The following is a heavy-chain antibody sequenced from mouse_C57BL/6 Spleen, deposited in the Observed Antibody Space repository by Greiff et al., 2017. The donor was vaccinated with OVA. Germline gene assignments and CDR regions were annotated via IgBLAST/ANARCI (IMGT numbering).Heavy chain of an antibody. CDR3: ARVIYYDYDWYFDV. Sequence: EVNVVESEGGLVQPGSSMKLSCTASGFTFSDYYMAWVRQVPEKGLEWVANINYDGSSTYYLDSLKSRFIISRDNAKNILYLQMSSLKSEDTATYYCARVIYYDYDWYFDVWGTGTTVTVSS. V-gene: IGHV5-16*01. J-gene: IGHJ1*03. D-gene: IGHD2-4*01. CDR2: INYDGSST. CDR1: GFTFSDYY.